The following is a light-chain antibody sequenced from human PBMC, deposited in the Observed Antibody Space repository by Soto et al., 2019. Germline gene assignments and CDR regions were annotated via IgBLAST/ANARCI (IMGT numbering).Light chain of an antibody. CDR3: QQYGSSRRT. CDR1: QSVSSSY. Sequence: EIVLTQSPGTLSLSPGERATLSYRASQSVSSSYLAWYQQKPGQAPRLLIYGASSRATGIPDRFSGSGSGTDFTLTISRLEPEDFAVYYCQQYGSSRRTFGQGTKVEIK. J-gene: IGKJ1*01. CDR2: GAS. V-gene: IGKV3-20*01.